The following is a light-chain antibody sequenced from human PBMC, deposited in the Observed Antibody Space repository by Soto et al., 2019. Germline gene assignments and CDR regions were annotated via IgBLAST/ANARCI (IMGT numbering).Light chain of an antibody. CDR1: QSVSSK. Sequence: EIVLTQSPGSLSLSPGERATLSCRASQSVSSKVAWYQQKPGQAPKLLIFGASSRATGIPDRFSGSGSGTDFTLTISRLEPEDFALYYCQQYGSSPITLGQGTRLEIK. J-gene: IGKJ5*01. CDR3: QQYGSSPIT. CDR2: GAS. V-gene: IGKV3-20*01.